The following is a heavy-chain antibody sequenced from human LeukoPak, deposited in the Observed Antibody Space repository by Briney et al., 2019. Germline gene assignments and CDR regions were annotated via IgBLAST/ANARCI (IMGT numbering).Heavy chain of an antibody. V-gene: IGHV3-30-3*01. D-gene: IGHD5-18*01. CDR2: ISYDGSNK. CDR3: ARGSVRGYSYGFLRYYYYGMDV. CDR1: GFTFSSYA. J-gene: IGHJ6*02. Sequence: GGSLRLSCAAPGFTFSSYAMHWVRQAPGKGLEWVAVISYDGSNKYYADSVKGRFTISRDNSKNTLYLQMNSLRAEDTAVYYCARGSVRGYSYGFLRYYYYGMDVWGQGTTVTVSS.